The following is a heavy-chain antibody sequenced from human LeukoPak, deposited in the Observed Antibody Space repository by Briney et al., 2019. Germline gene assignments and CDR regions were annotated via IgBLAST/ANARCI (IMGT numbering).Heavy chain of an antibody. D-gene: IGHD3-10*01. CDR1: GFTFSSYG. CDR3: AKGPFGQPKTYLGY. J-gene: IGHJ4*02. CDR2: IRYDGSNK. V-gene: IGHV3-30*02. Sequence: PGGSLRLSCAASGFTFSSYGMHWIRQAPGKGLEWVAFIRYDGSNKYYADSVKGRFTISRDNSKNTLYLQMNSLRAEDTAVYYCAKGPFGQPKTYLGYWGQGTLVTVSS.